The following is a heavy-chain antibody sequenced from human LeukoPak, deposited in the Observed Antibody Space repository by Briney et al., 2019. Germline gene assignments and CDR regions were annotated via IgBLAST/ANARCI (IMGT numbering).Heavy chain of an antibody. Sequence: SGRSLRLSCAASGFTFDDYAMHRVRQAPGKGLEWVPGISWNSGSIGYADSVKGRFTISRDNAKNSLYLQMNSLRAEDTALYYCAKDQNSGSYQYFDYWGQGTLVTVSS. J-gene: IGHJ4*02. CDR3: AKDQNSGSYQYFDY. CDR2: ISWNSGSI. CDR1: GFTFDDYA. D-gene: IGHD1-26*01. V-gene: IGHV3-9*01.